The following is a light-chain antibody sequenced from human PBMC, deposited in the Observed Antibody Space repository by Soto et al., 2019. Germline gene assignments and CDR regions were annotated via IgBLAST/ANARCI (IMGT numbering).Light chain of an antibody. V-gene: IGKV3-20*01. CDR3: QQYGSSPGT. CDR2: GAS. CDR1: QSVSSSY. Sequence: EIVLTQSPGTLSLSPGERATLSCRASQSVSSSYLAWYQQKPGQAPRLLIYGASSRATGIPDRFSGSGSRTDFTLTISRLEPEDFAVSYCQQYGSSPGTFGQGTKLEIK. J-gene: IGKJ2*01.